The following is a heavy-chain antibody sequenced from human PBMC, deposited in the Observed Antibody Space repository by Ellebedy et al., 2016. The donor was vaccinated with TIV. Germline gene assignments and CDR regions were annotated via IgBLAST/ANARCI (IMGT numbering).Heavy chain of an antibody. V-gene: IGHV3-49*03. CDR1: GFTLGHYA. CDR3: TLHGDFEVPDS. CDR2: IGRELYGGTT. Sequence: PGGSLRLSCTASGFTLGHYAVSRFRQVPGKGLEWVGFIGRELYGGTTEYAASVKGRFSSSRDDSESIAYLQMSSLKSEDTAVYYCTLHGDFEVPDSWGQGTLVTVSS. J-gene: IGHJ5*01. D-gene: IGHD4-17*01.